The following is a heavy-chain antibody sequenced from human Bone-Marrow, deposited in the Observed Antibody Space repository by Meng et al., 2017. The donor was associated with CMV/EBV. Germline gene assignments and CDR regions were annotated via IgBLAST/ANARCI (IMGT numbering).Heavy chain of an antibody. J-gene: IGHJ4*02. CDR2: IKEDGTVQ. Sequence: GEALKTSCVAAGFTFNSYWMSWVRQAPGKGVEWVANIKEDGTVQVYTNSERGRFTISRDNAGISLFVQMSSLRDEDTAFYFCASQSYSNQGYWGQGTRVTFSS. CDR3: ASQSYSNQGY. V-gene: IGHV3-7*01. CDR1: GFTFNSYW. D-gene: IGHD4-11*01.